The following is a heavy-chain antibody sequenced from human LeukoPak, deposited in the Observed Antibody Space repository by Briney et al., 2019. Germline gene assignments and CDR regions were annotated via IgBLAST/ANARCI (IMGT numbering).Heavy chain of an antibody. D-gene: IGHD2-21*02. V-gene: IGHV3-48*04. CDR1: GFNFSIYS. CDR2: ITRSSTTI. J-gene: IGHJ6*02. Sequence: GGSLRLSCAASGFNFSIYSMNWVRQAPGKGLEWVSYITRSSTTIYYADSVKGRFTISRDNAKNSLYLQMNSLRAEDTAVYYCARDLPGAYCGGDCSPYYYYGMDVWGQGTTVTVSS. CDR3: ARDLPGAYCGGDCSPYYYYGMDV.